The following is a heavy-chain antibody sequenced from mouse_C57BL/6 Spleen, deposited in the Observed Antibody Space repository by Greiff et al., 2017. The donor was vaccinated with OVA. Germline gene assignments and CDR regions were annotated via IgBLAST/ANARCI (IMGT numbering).Heavy chain of an antibody. D-gene: IGHD2-2*01. Sequence: QVQLKESGPGLVQPSQRLSISCKVSGFSLTSYGVHWVRQSPGKGLEWLGVIWSGGRTDYNAAFISRLSISKYNSKSQVYCKMNSLQADDTAIYYCARKGYGYDPLAVWCWGKGTSVTVSS. CDR3: ARKGYGYDPLAVWC. V-gene: IGHV2-2*01. CDR2: IWSGGRT. J-gene: IGHJ4*01. CDR1: GFSLTSYG.